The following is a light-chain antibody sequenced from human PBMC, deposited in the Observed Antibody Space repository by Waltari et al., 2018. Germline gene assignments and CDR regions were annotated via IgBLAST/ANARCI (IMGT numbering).Light chain of an antibody. CDR3: HSLNSVGNGYV. CDR2: EDI. Sequence: SNELTQPPSVSVSPGQTARITCSGDALPTKYASWYQQKSGQAPVLVIYEDITRPSGIPERFSGSSSGTVHTLTISGAQVEDEADYYCHSLNSVGNGYVFGTGTKFTVL. CDR1: ALPTKY. J-gene: IGLJ1*01. V-gene: IGLV3-10*01.